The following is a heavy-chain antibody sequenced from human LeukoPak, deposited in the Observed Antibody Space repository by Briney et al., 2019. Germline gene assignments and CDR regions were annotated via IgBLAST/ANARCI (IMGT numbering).Heavy chain of an antibody. CDR1: GGSISSYY. CDR3: ARERHYGSGSYYNDYYYYYYYMDV. CDR2: LYTSGST. Sequence: SETLSLTCTVSGGSISSYYWSWIRQPAGKGLEWIGRLYTSGSTNYNPSLKSRVTMSVDTSKNQFSLKLSSVTAADTAVYYCARERHYGSGSYYNDYYYYYYYMDVWGKGTTVTVSS. V-gene: IGHV4-4*07. D-gene: IGHD3-10*01. J-gene: IGHJ6*03.